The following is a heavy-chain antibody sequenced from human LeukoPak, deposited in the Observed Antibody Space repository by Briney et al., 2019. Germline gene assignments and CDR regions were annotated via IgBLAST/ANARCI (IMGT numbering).Heavy chain of an antibody. D-gene: IGHD3-10*01. CDR2: INGNGGST. Sequence: PGGSLRLSCAASGFTFSNYAMSWVRQAPGKGLEWVSGINGNGGSTYNADSVKGRFTISRDNSKNTVYLQMHTLRAEDTAVYYCAKGAGGSYGLYYFDYWGQGALVTVSS. J-gene: IGHJ4*02. CDR1: GFTFSNYA. CDR3: AKGAGGSYGLYYFDY. V-gene: IGHV3-23*01.